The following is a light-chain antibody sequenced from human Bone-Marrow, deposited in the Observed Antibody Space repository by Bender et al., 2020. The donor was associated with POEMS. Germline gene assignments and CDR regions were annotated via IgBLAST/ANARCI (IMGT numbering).Light chain of an antibody. Sequence: QSALTQPASVSGSPGQSITISCTGTSSDVGTYNLVSWYQQHPGKAPQLIIYEVTKRPSGVSNRFSGSKSGNTASLTISGLQAEDEADYYCSSYAGTGAVFGTGTTVTVL. J-gene: IGLJ1*01. V-gene: IGLV2-23*02. CDR2: EVT. CDR3: SSYAGTGAV. CDR1: SSDVGTYNL.